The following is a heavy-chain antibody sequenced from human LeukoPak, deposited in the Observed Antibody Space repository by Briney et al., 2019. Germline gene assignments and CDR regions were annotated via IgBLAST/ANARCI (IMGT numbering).Heavy chain of an antibody. V-gene: IGHV1-46*01. D-gene: IGHD2-2*01. CDR3: ARKVPKTGFDY. CDR2: INPSGGST. CDR1: GYTFTSYY. J-gene: IGHJ4*02. Sequence: ASVKVSCKASGYTFTSYYMHWVRQAPGQGLEWMGIINPSGGSTSYAQKFQGRVSMTRDTSTSTVYMELSSLRSEDTAVYYCARKVPKTGFDYWGQGTLVTVSS.